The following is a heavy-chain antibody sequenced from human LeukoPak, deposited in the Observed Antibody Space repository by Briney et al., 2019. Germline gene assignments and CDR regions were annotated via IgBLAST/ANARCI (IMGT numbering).Heavy chain of an antibody. V-gene: IGHV4-4*07. Sequence: SETLSLTCTVSGGSISSYFWSWIRQPAGKGLEWVGRIFSSGSTSYNPSLKSRITMSKDTSKNQFSLKLSSVTAADTAVYYCARGSGSPLYFDYWGRGTLVTVSS. J-gene: IGHJ4*02. CDR2: IFSSGST. CDR1: GGSISSYF. CDR3: ARGSGSPLYFDY. D-gene: IGHD1-26*01.